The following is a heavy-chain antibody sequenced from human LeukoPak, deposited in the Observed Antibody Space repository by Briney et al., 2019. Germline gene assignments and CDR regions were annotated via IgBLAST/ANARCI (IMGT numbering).Heavy chain of an antibody. V-gene: IGHV5-51*01. Sequence: GESLKISCKISGYSFTTYWIGWVRQMPGKGLEWMGIIYPGDYDTRYSPSFQGQVTISADKSISPAYLQWSSLKASDTAMYYCARFGRGLYSRYVHYWGQGTLVTVSS. CDR1: GYSFTTYW. D-gene: IGHD5-12*01. CDR2: IYPGDYDT. CDR3: ARFGRGLYSRYVHY. J-gene: IGHJ4*02.